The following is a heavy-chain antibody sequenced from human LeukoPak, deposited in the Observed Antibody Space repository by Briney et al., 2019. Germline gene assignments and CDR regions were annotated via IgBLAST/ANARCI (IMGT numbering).Heavy chain of an antibody. D-gene: IGHD2-2*01. J-gene: IGHJ5*02. V-gene: IGHV1-18*01. CDR3: ARDQGYCSSTSCYILDWFDP. Sequence: GASVKVSCKASGYTFTRYDINWVRQATGQGLEWMGWISAYNGNTNYAQKLQGRVTMTTDTSTSTAYMELRSLRSDDTAVYYCARDQGYCSSTSCYILDWFDPWGQGTLVTVSS. CDR2: ISAYNGNT. CDR1: GYTFTRYD.